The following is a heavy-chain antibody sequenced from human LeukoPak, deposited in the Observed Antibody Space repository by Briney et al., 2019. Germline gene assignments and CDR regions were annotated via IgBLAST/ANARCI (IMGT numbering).Heavy chain of an antibody. D-gene: IGHD3-22*01. CDR3: ERLRDTSGYYYLFDF. V-gene: IGHV4-59*08. J-gene: IGHJ4*02. CDR2: IYYSGSS. Sequence: SETLSLTCTLSGGSISSYYWRWTRQPRGKGLEWRGYIYYSGSSNSGSSKNNPYLKSRVTISVNTSKKQVSLILSSVTAADTAVYYCERLRDTSGYYYLFDFWGQGTLVTVSS. CDR1: GGSISSYY.